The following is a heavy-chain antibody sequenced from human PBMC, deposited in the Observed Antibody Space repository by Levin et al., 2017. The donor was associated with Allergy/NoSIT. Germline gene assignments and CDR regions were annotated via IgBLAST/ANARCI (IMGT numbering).Heavy chain of an antibody. Sequence: SCAASGFTFSSYGMHWVRQAPGKGLEWVAVIWYDGSNKYYADSVKGRFTISRDNSKNTLYLQMNSLRAEDTAVYYCARVMGGLGYFDYWGQGTLVTVSS. CDR3: ARVMGGLGYFDY. CDR1: GFTFSSYG. D-gene: IGHD2-8*01. J-gene: IGHJ4*02. V-gene: IGHV3-33*01. CDR2: IWYDGSNK.